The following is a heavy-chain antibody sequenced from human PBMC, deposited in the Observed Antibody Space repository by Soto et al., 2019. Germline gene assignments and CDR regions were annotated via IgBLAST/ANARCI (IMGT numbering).Heavy chain of an antibody. J-gene: IGHJ4*02. D-gene: IGHD3-22*01. CDR2: ISGGGGST. CDR3: AKGHYNSGVPFDY. CDR1: GFTFSSYA. Sequence: EVQLLESGGGLVQPGGSLRLSCAASGFTFSSYAMSWVRQAPGKGLEWVSTISGGGGSTYYADSVKGRFSISRDNSRNTLFLQMKSVRAEDTAVYYCAKGHYNSGVPFDYWGQGTLVTVSS. V-gene: IGHV3-23*01.